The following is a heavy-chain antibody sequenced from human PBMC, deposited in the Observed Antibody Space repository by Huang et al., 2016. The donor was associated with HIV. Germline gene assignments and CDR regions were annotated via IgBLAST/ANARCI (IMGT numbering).Heavy chain of an antibody. J-gene: IGHJ3*02. CDR1: GFRFSSYS. CDR3: ARLGYHNDGRGFSNAFDI. CDR2: ITAGRSFM. V-gene: IGHV3-21*06. D-gene: IGHD3-22*01. Sequence: EVQLVESGGGLVKPGGSLRLSCEATGFRFSSYSMNWVRQAPGKGLEGVSSITAGRSFMNYADSLKGRFTVSRDNGKNSLYLQIDNLRAEDTAIYYCARLGYHNDGRGFSNAFDIWGPGTVVTVFS.